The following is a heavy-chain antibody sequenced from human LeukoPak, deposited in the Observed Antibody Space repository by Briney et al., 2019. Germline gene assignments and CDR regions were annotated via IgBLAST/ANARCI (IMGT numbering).Heavy chain of an antibody. D-gene: IGHD5-18*01. V-gene: IGHV4-39*01. CDR2: IYYSGST. J-gene: IGHJ4*02. CDR3: ARQAPGYSYGYVY. Sequence: SETLSLTCTVSAASISSSSHHWGWIRQPPGKGLEWIGSIYYSGSTYYNPSLKSRVTISVDTSKNQFSLKLSSVTAADTAVYYCARQAPGYSYGYVYWGQGTLVTVSS. CDR1: AASISSSSHH.